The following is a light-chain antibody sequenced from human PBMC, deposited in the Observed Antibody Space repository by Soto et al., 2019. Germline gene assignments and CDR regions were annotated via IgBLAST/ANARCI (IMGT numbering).Light chain of an antibody. Sequence: EIVLTQSPATLSLSPGERATLSCRASQSVSSYLAWYQQKPGQAPRLLIYDASNRATGIPARFSGSGSGTDFTLTITSLETEAFAAYYCQQRSNWPLTFGPGTKVDIK. V-gene: IGKV3-11*01. CDR1: QSVSSY. CDR3: QQRSNWPLT. CDR2: DAS. J-gene: IGKJ3*01.